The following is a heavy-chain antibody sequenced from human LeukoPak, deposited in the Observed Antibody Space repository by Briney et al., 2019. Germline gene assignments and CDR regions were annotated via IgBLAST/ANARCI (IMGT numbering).Heavy chain of an antibody. CDR3: ARHVRQQLPPKAFDY. V-gene: IGHV4-34*01. J-gene: IGHJ4*02. CDR1: GGSFSGYY. Sequence: SETLSLTCAVYGGSFSGYYWSWIRQPPGKGLEWIGEINHSGSTNYNPSLKSRVTISVDTSKNQLSLKLNSVTAADTAVYYCARHVRQQLPPKAFDYWGQGTLVTVSS. D-gene: IGHD6-13*01. CDR2: INHSGST.